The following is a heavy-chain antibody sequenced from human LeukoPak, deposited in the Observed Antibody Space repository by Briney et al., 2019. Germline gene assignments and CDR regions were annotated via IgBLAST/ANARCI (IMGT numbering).Heavy chain of an antibody. Sequence: PGGSLRLSCAASGFTFSSYGMHWVRQAPGKGLEWVAFIRYDGSNKYYADSVKGRFTISRDNSKNTLYLQMNSLRAEDTAVYYCAKDPSVYDSSGYPNWGQGTLATVSS. CDR2: IRYDGSNK. D-gene: IGHD3-22*01. CDR1: GFTFSSYG. CDR3: AKDPSVYDSSGYPN. V-gene: IGHV3-30*02. J-gene: IGHJ4*02.